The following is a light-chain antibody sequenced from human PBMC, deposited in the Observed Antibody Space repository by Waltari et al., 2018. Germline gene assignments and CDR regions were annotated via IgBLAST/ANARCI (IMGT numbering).Light chain of an antibody. CDR3: QQFHIVLS. CDR1: KGVASS. J-gene: IGKJ2*01. CDR2: RAS. V-gene: IGKV1-33*01. Sequence: DIKMTQSPSSLSASVGDRVTITCQARKGVASSLNWYQQKPEKAPNLLISRASNLESVVPSRFSGGVYGTHFSLTISNLQPEDISTYYCQQFHIVLSFGQGTKLESK.